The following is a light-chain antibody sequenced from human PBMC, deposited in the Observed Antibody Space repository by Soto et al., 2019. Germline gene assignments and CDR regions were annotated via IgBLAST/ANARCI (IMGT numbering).Light chain of an antibody. CDR1: QSVRSN. CDR2: DAS. Sequence: IVTTQSPVTLSVSPGDTATLSCRASQSVRSNLAWYQQKPGQAPRLLIYDASNRATGIPARFSGSGSGTDFTLTISSLEPEDFAVYYCQQRSNWPPITFCQGTRLEIK. V-gene: IGKV3-11*01. CDR3: QQRSNWPPIT. J-gene: IGKJ5*01.